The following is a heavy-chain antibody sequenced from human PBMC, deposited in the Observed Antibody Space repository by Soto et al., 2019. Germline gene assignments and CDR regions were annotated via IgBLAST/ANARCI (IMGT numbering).Heavy chain of an antibody. CDR2: ICGSGGST. CDR1: GFTFRSYA. CDR3: FKVGWGSQGAY. J-gene: IGHJ4*01. V-gene: IGHV3-23*01. Sequence: EVQLLESGGGLVQPGGSLRLSCAASGFTFRSYAMSWVRQAPGKGLEWVSGIGGSGEWVSVICGSGGSTCYADSVKGRFTISRDNSENTLYLQMTSLRVDDRAVYYCFKVGWGSQGAYWGHGTLVTVTS. D-gene: IGHD7-27*01.